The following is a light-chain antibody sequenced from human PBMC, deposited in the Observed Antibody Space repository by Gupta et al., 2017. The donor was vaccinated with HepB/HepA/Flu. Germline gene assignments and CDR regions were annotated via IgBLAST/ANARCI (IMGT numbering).Light chain of an antibody. CDR1: QTIRNNY. CDR3: QQYSTSGLT. CDR2: GAS. Sequence: LVLTQSPGTLSLSPGERATLSRRASQTIRNNYVAWYQQKPGQAPRLLIYGASSRAIGVTDRFSGSGSGPDFTLIIKRLEPEDSALYYCQQYSTSGLTFGGGTKVEI. V-gene: IGKV3-20*01. J-gene: IGKJ4*01.